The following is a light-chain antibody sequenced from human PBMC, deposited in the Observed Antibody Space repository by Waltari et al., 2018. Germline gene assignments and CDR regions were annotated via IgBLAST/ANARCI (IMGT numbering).Light chain of an antibody. Sequence: EIVFTQSPATLSLSPGERATLSCRASQSVSSYLDWYQQKPGQAPRLLIDDASNRATGIPARFSGSGSGTDFTLTISSLEPEDFAVYYCQQRSNWPPTFGQGTKVEIK. CDR2: DAS. J-gene: IGKJ1*01. CDR1: QSVSSY. CDR3: QQRSNWPPT. V-gene: IGKV3-11*01.